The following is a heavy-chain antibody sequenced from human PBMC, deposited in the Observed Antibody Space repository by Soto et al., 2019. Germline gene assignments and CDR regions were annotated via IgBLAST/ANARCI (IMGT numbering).Heavy chain of an antibody. D-gene: IGHD3-22*01. V-gene: IGHV1-18*04. Sequence: QVRLVQSGAEVKKPGASVKVSCKASGYTFTSYGISWVRQAPGQGLEWMGWISAYNGNTNYAQKLQGRVTMTTDTSTSTAYMELRSLRSDDTAVYYCARDGPITMIVVVNSPLDYWGQGTLVTVSS. CDR1: GYTFTSYG. CDR2: ISAYNGNT. J-gene: IGHJ4*02. CDR3: ARDGPITMIVVVNSPLDY.